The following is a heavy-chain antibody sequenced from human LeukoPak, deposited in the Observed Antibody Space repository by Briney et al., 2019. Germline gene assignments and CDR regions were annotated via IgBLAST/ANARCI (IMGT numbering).Heavy chain of an antibody. CDR3: ASELRTYYYGSGSHPETNWFDP. V-gene: IGHV4-39*01. Sequence: SGTLSLTCAVSGGSITSTSYYWTWLRQPPGKGLEWIGSIDYSGSTYYNPSLKSRVTMSVDTSKNQLSLKLSSVTAADSAVYYCASELRTYYYGSGSHPETNWFDPWGQGTLVTVSS. CDR2: IDYSGST. D-gene: IGHD3-10*01. CDR1: GGSITSTSYY. J-gene: IGHJ5*02.